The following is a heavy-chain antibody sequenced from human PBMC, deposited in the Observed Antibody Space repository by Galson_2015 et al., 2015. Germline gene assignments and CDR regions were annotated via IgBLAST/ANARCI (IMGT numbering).Heavy chain of an antibody. Sequence: SVKVSCKASGYTFTSYGISWVRQAPGQGLEWMGWISAYNGNTNYAQKLQGRVTMTTDTSTSTAYMELRSLRSDDTAVYYCARGITMITPARYFDYWGQGTLVTVSS. V-gene: IGHV1-18*04. CDR2: ISAYNGNT. D-gene: IGHD3-22*01. J-gene: IGHJ4*02. CDR1: GYTFTSYG. CDR3: ARGITMITPARYFDY.